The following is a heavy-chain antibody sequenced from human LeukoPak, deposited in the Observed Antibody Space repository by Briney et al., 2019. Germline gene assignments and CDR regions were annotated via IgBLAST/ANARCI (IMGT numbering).Heavy chain of an antibody. D-gene: IGHD3-10*01. CDR2: INWNGGST. J-gene: IGHJ4*02. CDR1: GFSFDDYG. V-gene: IGHV3-20*04. Sequence: GGSLRLSCAASGFSFDDYGMSWVRQAPGKGLEWVSGINWNGGSTGYADSVKGRFTISRDNAKSSLYLQMNSLRAEDTALYYCARAELSPPGGYIHTLDYWGQGILVTVSS. CDR3: ARAELSPPGGYIHTLDY.